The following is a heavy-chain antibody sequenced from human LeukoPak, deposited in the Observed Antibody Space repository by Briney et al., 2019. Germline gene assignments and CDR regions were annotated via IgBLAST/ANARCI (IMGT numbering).Heavy chain of an antibody. CDR2: ISSSGSTI. D-gene: IGHD3-10*01. J-gene: IGHJ6*02. V-gene: IGHV3-48*03. Sequence: GGSLRLSCAASGFTFSSYEMNWVHQAPGKGLEWVSYISSSGSTIYYADSVKGRFTISRDNAKNSLYLQMNSLRAEDTAVYYCARDRYGDYGSGSYYPYYYYGMDVWGQGTTVTVSS. CDR1: GFTFSSYE. CDR3: ARDRYGDYGSGSYYPYYYYGMDV.